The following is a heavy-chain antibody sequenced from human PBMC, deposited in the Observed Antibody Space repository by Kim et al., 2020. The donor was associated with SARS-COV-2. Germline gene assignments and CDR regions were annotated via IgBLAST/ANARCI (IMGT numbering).Heavy chain of an antibody. CDR2: IKQDGSEK. D-gene: IGHD3-3*01. J-gene: IGHJ4*02. Sequence: GGSLRLSCAASGFTFSSYWMSWVRQAPGKGLEWVANIKQDGSEKYYVDSVKGRFTISRDNAKNSLYLQMNSLRAEDTAVYYCARTIFGVVIIFDYWGQGTLVTVSS. V-gene: IGHV3-7*03. CDR3: ARTIFGVVIIFDY. CDR1: GFTFSSYW.